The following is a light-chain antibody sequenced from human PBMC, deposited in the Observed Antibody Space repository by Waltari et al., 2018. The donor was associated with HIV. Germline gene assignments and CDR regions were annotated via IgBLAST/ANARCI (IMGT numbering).Light chain of an antibody. CDR1: QSVSSN. J-gene: IGKJ2*01. V-gene: IGKV3-15*01. Sequence: EIVMPQSPATLSVSPGERATLSCRASQSVSSNLAWYQQTPGQAPRLLIYGASTRATGIPARFSGSGSGTEVTLTISSLQSEDFAVYYCQQYNNWPRTFGQGTKLEIK. CDR2: GAS. CDR3: QQYNNWPRT.